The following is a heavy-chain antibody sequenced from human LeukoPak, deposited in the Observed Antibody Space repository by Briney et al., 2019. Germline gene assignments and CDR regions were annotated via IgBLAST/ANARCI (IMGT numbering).Heavy chain of an antibody. D-gene: IGHD1-7*01. Sequence: SETLSLTCTVSGGSISSYYWSWIRQPPGKGLEWIGYIYYSGSTNYNPSVKSRVTISVDTSKNQFSLKLSSVTAADTAVYFCVRAGLRTTPYYFDYWGQGTLVTVSS. CDR1: GGSISSYY. V-gene: IGHV4-59*01. CDR2: IYYSGST. CDR3: VRAGLRTTPYYFDY. J-gene: IGHJ4*02.